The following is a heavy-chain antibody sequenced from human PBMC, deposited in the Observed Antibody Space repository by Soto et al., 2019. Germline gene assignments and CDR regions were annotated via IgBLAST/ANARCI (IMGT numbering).Heavy chain of an antibody. Sequence: GGSLRLSCAASGFTFSSYAMSWVRQAPGKGLEWVSAISGSGGSTYYADSVKGRFTISRDNSKNTLYLQMNSLRAEDMAVYFCSGGAGRDIDYWGQGTLVTVSS. D-gene: IGHD3-10*01. CDR1: GFTFSSYA. CDR3: SGGAGRDIDY. CDR2: ISGSGGST. V-gene: IGHV3-23*01. J-gene: IGHJ4*02.